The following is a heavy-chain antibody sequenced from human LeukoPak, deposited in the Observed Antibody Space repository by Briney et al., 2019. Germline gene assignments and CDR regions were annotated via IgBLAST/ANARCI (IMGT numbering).Heavy chain of an antibody. Sequence: PSETLSLTCAVSGGSISSSNWWSWVRQPPGKGLEWVSDISGGGGATYYADSVKGRFTVSRDNSKNTLYLQMNSLRAEDTAIYYCAGSWDWGQGTLVTVSS. V-gene: IGHV3-23*01. CDR3: AGSWD. D-gene: IGHD6-13*01. CDR1: GGSISSSN. CDR2: ISGGGGAT. J-gene: IGHJ4*02.